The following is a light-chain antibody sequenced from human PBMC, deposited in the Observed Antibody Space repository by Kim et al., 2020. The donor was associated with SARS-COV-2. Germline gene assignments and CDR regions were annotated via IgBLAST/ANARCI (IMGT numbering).Light chain of an antibody. CDR3: QQYDNLPPYT. CDR1: QDISNY. V-gene: IGKV1-33*01. Sequence: ATVGDRVTITSQASQDISNYLNWYQQKPGKAPKLLIYDASNLETGVPSRFSGSVSGTDFTFTISSLQPEDIATYYCQQYDNLPPYTFGQGTKLEI. CDR2: DAS. J-gene: IGKJ2*01.